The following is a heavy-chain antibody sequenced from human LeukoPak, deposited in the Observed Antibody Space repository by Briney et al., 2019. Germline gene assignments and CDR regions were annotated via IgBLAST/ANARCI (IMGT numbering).Heavy chain of an antibody. D-gene: IGHD4-17*01. J-gene: IGHJ4*02. CDR2: ISSSNSYI. CDR1: GFTFSSYS. CDR3: AKGSTFGDLNYFDS. Sequence: PGGSLRLSCAASGFTFSSYSLNWVRQAPGKGLEWVSSISSSNSYIYYADSVKGRFTISRDNAKNSVYLQMNSLRAEDTAVYYCAKGSTFGDLNYFDSWGQGALVTVSS. V-gene: IGHV3-21*01.